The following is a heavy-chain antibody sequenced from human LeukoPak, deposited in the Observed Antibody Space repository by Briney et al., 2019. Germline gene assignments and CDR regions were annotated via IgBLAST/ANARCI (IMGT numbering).Heavy chain of an antibody. V-gene: IGHV4-59*01. Sequence: SETLSLTCTVSAGSISTYYWRWLRQPPGKGREWIGYIYFSGTTNHNPSLKSRVTISVDTSKNQFSLKLSSVTAAGTGVYYCARLLHPSGYEWLFDSWGQGTLVTVSS. D-gene: IGHD5-12*01. CDR3: ARLLHPSGYEWLFDS. CDR1: AGSISTYY. J-gene: IGHJ4*02. CDR2: IYFSGTT.